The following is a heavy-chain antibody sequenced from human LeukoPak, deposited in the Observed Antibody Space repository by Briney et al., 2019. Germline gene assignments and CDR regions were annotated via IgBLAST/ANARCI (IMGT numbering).Heavy chain of an antibody. Sequence: GGSLRLSCAASGFTFDDYAMHXXRQAPGKXXXXXSLISGDGGSTYYADSVKGRFTISRDNAKNSLYLRMNSLRAEDTAVYYCARAHGVTTWFDPWGQGTQVTISS. D-gene: IGHD4-17*01. CDR3: ARAHGVTTWFDP. V-gene: IGHV3-43*02. CDR1: GFTFDDYA. CDR2: ISGDGGST. J-gene: IGHJ5*02.